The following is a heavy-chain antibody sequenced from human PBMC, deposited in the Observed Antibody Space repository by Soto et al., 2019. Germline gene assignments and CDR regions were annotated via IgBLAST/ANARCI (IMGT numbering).Heavy chain of an antibody. CDR2: IYYSGST. V-gene: IGHV4-31*03. CDR3: ARVYGDYEVQYFFDY. D-gene: IGHD4-17*01. J-gene: IGHJ4*02. CDR1: GGSISSGGYY. Sequence: QVQLQESGPGLVKPSQTLSLTCTVSGGSISSGGYYWSWIRQHPGKGLEWIGYIYYSGSTYYNPSLKSRVTIAVDTSKNQFSLKLSSVTAADTAVYYCARVYGDYEVQYFFDYWGQGTLVTVSS.